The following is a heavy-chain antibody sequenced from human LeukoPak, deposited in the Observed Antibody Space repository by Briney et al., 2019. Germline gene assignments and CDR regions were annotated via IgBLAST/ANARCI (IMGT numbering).Heavy chain of an antibody. V-gene: IGHV4-39*01. CDR2: IYYSGST. Sequence: SETLSLTCTVSGGSISSSSYYWGWIRQPPGKGLEWIGSIYYSGSTYYNPSLKSRVTISVDTSKNQFSLKLSSVTAADTAVYYCVRLIRESGWYIVGSIDYWGQGTLVTVSS. CDR3: VRLIRESGWYIVGSIDY. CDR1: GGSISSSSYY. D-gene: IGHD6-19*01. J-gene: IGHJ4*02.